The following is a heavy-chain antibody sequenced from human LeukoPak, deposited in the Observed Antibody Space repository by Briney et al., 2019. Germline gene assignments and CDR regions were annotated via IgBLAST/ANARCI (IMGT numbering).Heavy chain of an antibody. J-gene: IGHJ4*02. CDR1: GFTLSGYD. CDR3: AKDIAAAGGPCAY. D-gene: IGHD6-13*01. V-gene: IGHV3-33*06. Sequence: GRSLRLSCAASGFTLSGYDMHWVRQAPGKGLEWVALIRSDGSDKYYADSVEGRFTISRDNSKNTLFLQMNSLRAEDTAVYYCAKDIAAAGGPCAYWGRGTLVTVSS. CDR2: IRSDGSDK.